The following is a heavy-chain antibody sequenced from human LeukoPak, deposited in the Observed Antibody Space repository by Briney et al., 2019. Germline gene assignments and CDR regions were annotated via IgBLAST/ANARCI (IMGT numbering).Heavy chain of an antibody. V-gene: IGHV1-18*01. D-gene: IGHD1-26*01. Sequence: ASVKVSCKASGYTFTTYGISWVRQDPGQGLEWMGWISAYNGNTNCAQKLQGRVTMTTDTSTSTASMELRSLRSDDTAVYYCARSGAAGATPFDYWGQGTLVTVSS. J-gene: IGHJ4*02. CDR2: ISAYNGNT. CDR1: GYTFTTYG. CDR3: ARSGAAGATPFDY.